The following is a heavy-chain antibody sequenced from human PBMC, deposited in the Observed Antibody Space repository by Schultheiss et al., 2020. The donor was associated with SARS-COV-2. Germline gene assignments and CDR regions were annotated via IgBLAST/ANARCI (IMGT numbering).Heavy chain of an antibody. Sequence: GGSLRLSCAASGFTFSSYAMSWVRQAPGKGLEWVSYISSSGSTIYYADSVKGRFTISRDNSKNTLYLQMNSLRAEDTAVYYCARGDGVGATFYYYYGMDVWGQGTTVTVSS. D-gene: IGHD1-26*01. CDR2: ISSSGSTI. J-gene: IGHJ6*02. V-gene: IGHV3-48*01. CDR1: GFTFSSYA. CDR3: ARGDGVGATFYYYYGMDV.